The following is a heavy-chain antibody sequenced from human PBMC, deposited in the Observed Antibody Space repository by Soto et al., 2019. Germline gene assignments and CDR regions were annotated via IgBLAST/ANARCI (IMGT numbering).Heavy chain of an antibody. Sequence: GGSLRLSCAASGFTFSSYSMNWVRQAPGKGLEWVSYISSSGSTIYYADSVKGRFTISRDNAKNSLYLQMNSLRDEDTAVYYCARDPSSGSYGDGTYFDYWGQGTLVTVSS. CDR3: ARDPSSGSYGDGTYFDY. D-gene: IGHD4-17*01. CDR1: GFTFSSYS. V-gene: IGHV3-48*02. CDR2: ISSSGSTI. J-gene: IGHJ4*02.